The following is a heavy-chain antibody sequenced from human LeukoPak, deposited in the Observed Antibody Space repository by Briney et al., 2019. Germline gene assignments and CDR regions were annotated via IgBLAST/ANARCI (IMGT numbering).Heavy chain of an antibody. Sequence: SGPTPVNPTQPLTLPWTFSGLSFSTSGGGGGWIRQPPRTALEWLALIYWNDDKRYSPPLKSRLTITKDTSKNQVALTMTNMDPVDTATYYCAHSRPKEPASWGQGTLVTVSS. V-gene: IGHV2-5*01. CDR1: GLSFSTSGGG. CDR2: IYWNDDK. CDR3: AHSRPKEPAS. D-gene: IGHD1-14*01. J-gene: IGHJ5*02.